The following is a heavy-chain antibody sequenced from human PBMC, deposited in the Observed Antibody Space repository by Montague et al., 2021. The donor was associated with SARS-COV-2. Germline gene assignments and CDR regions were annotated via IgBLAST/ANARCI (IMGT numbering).Heavy chain of an antibody. CDR3: ASGGRIYSAYTYFDF. Sequence: SLRLSCAASGSIFSTSWMSWVRQAPGKGLEWVANIREDGGEAYYXNSVKGRFTISRDRKSLYLQMSSLRGEDTAIYYCASGGRIYSAYTYFDFWGQGTLVTVSS. V-gene: IGHV3-7*05. D-gene: IGHD5-12*01. CDR2: IREDGGEA. J-gene: IGHJ4*02. CDR1: GSIFSTSW.